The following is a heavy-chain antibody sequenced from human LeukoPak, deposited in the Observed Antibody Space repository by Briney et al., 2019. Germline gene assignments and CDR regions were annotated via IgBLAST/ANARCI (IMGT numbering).Heavy chain of an antibody. CDR3: VRGYSYGYRFDY. CDR1: GFTFSSYW. D-gene: IGHD5-18*01. J-gene: IGHJ4*02. Sequence: PGGSLRLPCAASGFTFSSYWMSWVRQAPGKGLEWVSGISWNSGSIGYADSVKGRFTISRDNAKNSLYLQMNSLRAEDTALYYCVRGYSYGYRFDYWGQGTLVTVSS. V-gene: IGHV3-20*04. CDR2: ISWNSGSI.